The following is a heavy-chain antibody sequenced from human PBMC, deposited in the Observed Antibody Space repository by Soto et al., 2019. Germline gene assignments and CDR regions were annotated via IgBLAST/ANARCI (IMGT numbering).Heavy chain of an antibody. J-gene: IGHJ6*02. CDR1: GFTFSSYS. D-gene: IGHD3-9*01. V-gene: IGHV3-21*01. CDR2: ISSSSSYI. Sequence: GGSLRLSCAASGFTFSSYSMNWVRQAPGKGLEWVSSISSSSSYIYYADSVKGRFTISRDNAKNSLYLQMNSLRAEDTAVYYCARDLALDILTGHGPRRYYYYYYGMDVCGQGTTVTVSS. CDR3: ARDLALDILTGHGPRRYYYYYYGMDV.